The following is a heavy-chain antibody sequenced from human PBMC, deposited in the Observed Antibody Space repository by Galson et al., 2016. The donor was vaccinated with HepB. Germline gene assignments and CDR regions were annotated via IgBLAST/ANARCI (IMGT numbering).Heavy chain of an antibody. V-gene: IGHV3-11*01. CDR2: MSGSGSII. D-gene: IGHD3-3*01. CDR1: GFDFSDKY. J-gene: IGHJ6*02. Sequence: SLRLSCAASGFDFSDKYMSWIRQAPGKGLEWVSFMSGSGSIISYADSVRGRFTISRDNAKNSLYLQMKSLRVEDTAVYYCAREPTYYGSSYYYGMDVWGQGTTVTVSS. CDR3: AREPTYYGSSYYYGMDV.